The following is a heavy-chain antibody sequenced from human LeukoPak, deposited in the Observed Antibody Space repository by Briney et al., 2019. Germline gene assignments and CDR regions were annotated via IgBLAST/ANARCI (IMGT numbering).Heavy chain of an antibody. CDR3: AKDRGVHYYGSERGLYNWFDP. D-gene: IGHD3-10*01. J-gene: IGHJ5*02. Sequence: PGGSLRLSCAASGFTFTSYAMSWVRQAPGKGLEWVSAISGSGGSTYYADPVKGRFTISRDNSKNTLYLQMNSLRVEDTAIYYCAKDRGVHYYGSERGLYNWFDPWGQGTLVTVSS. CDR1: GFTFTSYA. V-gene: IGHV3-23*01. CDR2: ISGSGGST.